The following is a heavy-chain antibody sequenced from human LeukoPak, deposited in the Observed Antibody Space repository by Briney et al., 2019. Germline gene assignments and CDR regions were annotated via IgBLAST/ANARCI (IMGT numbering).Heavy chain of an antibody. V-gene: IGHV4-34*01. D-gene: IGHD3-10*01. CDR1: GGSFSGYY. CDR3: ARGRYYGSGFYYYDY. J-gene: IGHJ4*02. CDR2: INHSGST. Sequence: SETLSLTCAVYGGSFSGYYWSWIRQPPGKGLEWIGEINHSGSTNYNPSLKSRVTISVDTSKNQFSLKLSSVTAADTAVYYCARGRYYGSGFYYYDYWGQGTLVTVSS.